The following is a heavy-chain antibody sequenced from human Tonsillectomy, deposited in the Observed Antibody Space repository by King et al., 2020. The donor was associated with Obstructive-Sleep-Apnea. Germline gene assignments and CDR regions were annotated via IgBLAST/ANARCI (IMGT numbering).Heavy chain of an antibody. CDR1: GHTLTELS. CDR3: AREVVKRNDYYFDY. J-gene: IGHJ4*02. CDR2: FDAEDGKT. Sequence: VQLVESGAEVKKPGASVKVSCKVSGHTLTELSMHWVRQAPGKGLEWMGGFDAEDGKTIYAQNFQGRVTMTEDTSTDTAYMDLSSLRSEDTAVYCCAREVVKRNDYYFDYWGQGTLVTVSS. D-gene: IGHD1-1*01. V-gene: IGHV1-24*01.